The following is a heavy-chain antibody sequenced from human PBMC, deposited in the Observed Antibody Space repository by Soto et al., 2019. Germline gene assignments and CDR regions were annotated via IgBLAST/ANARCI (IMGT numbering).Heavy chain of an antibody. CDR3: AAPRAAVPHPRYFDT. Sequence: EAQLLDSGGGWVQPGGSLRLSCAASGFAFSNFAMSWVRQAPGKGLEWVSAIGSGSRGTHYAESVEDRFTISRDDSKNPLYLQLNSLTAADTAVYYCAAPRAAVPHPRYFDTWGQGTPVTV. CDR1: GFAFSNFA. D-gene: IGHD6-13*01. V-gene: IGHV3-23*01. CDR2: IGSGSRGT. J-gene: IGHJ5*02.